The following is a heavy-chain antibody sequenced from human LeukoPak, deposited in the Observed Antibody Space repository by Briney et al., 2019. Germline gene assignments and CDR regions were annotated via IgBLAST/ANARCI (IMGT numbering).Heavy chain of an antibody. J-gene: IGHJ4*02. CDR3: AKEPASGSCFDY. CDR2: IYSGGST. V-gene: IGHV3-53*01. Sequence: GGSLRLSCAASGFTVSSNYMSWVRQAPGKGLEWVSVIYSGGSTYYADSVKGRFTISRDNSKNTLYLQMNSLRAEDAALYYCAKEPASGSCFDYWGQGTLVTVSS. CDR1: GFTVSSNY. D-gene: IGHD3-10*01.